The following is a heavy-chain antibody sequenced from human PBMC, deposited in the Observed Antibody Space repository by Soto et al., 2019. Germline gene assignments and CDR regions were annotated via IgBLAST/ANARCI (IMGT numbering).Heavy chain of an antibody. V-gene: IGHV3-9*01. Sequence: QPAGSLKLSSAASGFTFDDSAMHWVRQDTGKGLEWVSGISWGSGSIDYADSVKGRFTISRDNAKNSLYLQMNSLRAEDTALYYCAKDAAYYFDYWGQGTLVTVSS. CDR1: GFTFDDSA. CDR3: AKDAAYYFDY. D-gene: IGHD6-25*01. J-gene: IGHJ4*02. CDR2: ISWGSGSI.